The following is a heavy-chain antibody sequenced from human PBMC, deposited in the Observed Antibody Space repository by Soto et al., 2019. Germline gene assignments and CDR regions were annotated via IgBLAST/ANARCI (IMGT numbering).Heavy chain of an antibody. Sequence: PGGSLRLSCAASGFLISANAMSWVRQAPGGGLEWVSTISGSAGVAFYADSVRGRFIISRDISKNTIYLQLSTLRADDMARYYCVKGSVRTWFDPWGQGTLVTVSS. J-gene: IGHJ5*02. CDR1: GFLISANA. V-gene: IGHV3-23*01. CDR3: VKGSVRTWFDP. CDR2: ISGSAGVA.